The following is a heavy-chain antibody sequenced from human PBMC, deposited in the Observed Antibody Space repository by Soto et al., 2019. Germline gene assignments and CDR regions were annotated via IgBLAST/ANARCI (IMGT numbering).Heavy chain of an antibody. J-gene: IGHJ4*02. CDR2: ITAYNGNT. V-gene: IGHV1-18*01. CDR1: GYTFINHG. Sequence: QVQLEQSGGDVKKPGSSLKVSCKASGYTFINHGIAWVRQAPGQGLEWMGWITAYNGNTNYEQKFRGRVTMTTDPSTTTAYMELRRLTSDDTAVYYCARETNYYFDYWGQGSLVTVSS. CDR3: ARETNYYFDY.